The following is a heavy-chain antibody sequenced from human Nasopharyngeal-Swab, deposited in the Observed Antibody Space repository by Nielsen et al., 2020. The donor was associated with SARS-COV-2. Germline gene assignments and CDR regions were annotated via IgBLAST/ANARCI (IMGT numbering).Heavy chain of an antibody. D-gene: IGHD1-14*01. CDR1: GYTLTELS. CDR3: ATADPAGSPSVWFDY. Sequence: ASVKVSCKASGYTLTELSMHWVRQAPGKGLEWMGGFDPEDGETIYAQKFQGRVTMTENASTDTAYMELSSLRTEDTAVYYCATADPAGSPSVWFDYWGQGTLVTVSS. J-gene: IGHJ4*02. V-gene: IGHV1-24*01. CDR2: FDPEDGET.